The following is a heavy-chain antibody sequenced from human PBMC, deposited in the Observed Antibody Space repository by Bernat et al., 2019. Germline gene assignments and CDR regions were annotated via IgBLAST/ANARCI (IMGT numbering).Heavy chain of an antibody. Sequence: QVQLVESGGGVVQPGRSLRLSCTASGFIFSTYAMHWVRQAPGKGLEWVAVVWYDGSKKYYADSVKGRFTISRDNSKDTLYLQMNSLRADDTAVYYCARTWDFLTGAEFDYWGQGTLVTVSS. J-gene: IGHJ4*02. D-gene: IGHD3-9*01. CDR3: ARTWDFLTGAEFDY. CDR1: GFIFSTYA. V-gene: IGHV3-33*01. CDR2: VWYDGSKK.